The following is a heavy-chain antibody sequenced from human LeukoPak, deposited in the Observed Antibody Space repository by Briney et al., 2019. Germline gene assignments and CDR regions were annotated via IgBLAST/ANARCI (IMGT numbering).Heavy chain of an antibody. CDR3: AAEFSAYDPFDY. CDR2: IYHSGST. J-gene: IGHJ4*02. CDR1: GGSISSSSYY. V-gene: IGHV4-39*07. Sequence: SETLSLTCTVSGGSISSSSYYWGWIRQPPGKGLEWIGTIYHSGSTYYNPSLKSRVTISVDTSKNQFSLKLSSVTAADTAVYYCAAEFSAYDPFDYWGQGTLVTVSS. D-gene: IGHD5-12*01.